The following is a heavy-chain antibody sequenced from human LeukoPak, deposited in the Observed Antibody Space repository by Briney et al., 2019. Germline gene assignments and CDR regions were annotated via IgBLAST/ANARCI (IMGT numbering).Heavy chain of an antibody. CDR2: ISSGSSYI. Sequence: GGSLRLSCAASGFTFSSYSMNWVRQAPGKGLEWVSSISSGSSYIYYADSVKGRFTISRDNAKNSLYLQMNSLRAEDTAVYYCARDGHSSSWYDRWFDPWGQGTLVTASS. V-gene: IGHV3-21*01. CDR3: ARDGHSSSWYDRWFDP. D-gene: IGHD6-13*01. CDR1: GFTFSSYS. J-gene: IGHJ5*02.